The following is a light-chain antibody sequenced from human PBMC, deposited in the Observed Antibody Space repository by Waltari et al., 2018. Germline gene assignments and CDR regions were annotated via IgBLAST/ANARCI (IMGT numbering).Light chain of an antibody. J-gene: IGKJ1*01. CDR2: DAS. Sequence: EVVLTQSSGTLSLSPGERATLSCRASESVTNDYLAWYQQKPGQAPRLLIYDASIRAAGIPDRFSSSGSGTDFTLTITRLEPEDFAVYHCQQYGSLPWTFGQGTMVDMK. CDR3: QQYGSLPWT. V-gene: IGKV3-20*01. CDR1: ESVTNDY.